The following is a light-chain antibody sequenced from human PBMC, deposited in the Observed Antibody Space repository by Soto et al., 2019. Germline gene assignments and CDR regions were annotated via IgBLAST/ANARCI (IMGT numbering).Light chain of an antibody. Sequence: EIVLTQSPGTLFLSPGERATLSCRASQSFSGTYLAWYQQKPGQAPRLLIYAASTRATGIPDRFSGSGSGTDFTLTISRLEPEDFAVYYCQQYGSSPRITFGQGTRLEIK. CDR2: AAS. J-gene: IGKJ5*01. V-gene: IGKV3-20*01. CDR3: QQYGSSPRIT. CDR1: QSFSGTY.